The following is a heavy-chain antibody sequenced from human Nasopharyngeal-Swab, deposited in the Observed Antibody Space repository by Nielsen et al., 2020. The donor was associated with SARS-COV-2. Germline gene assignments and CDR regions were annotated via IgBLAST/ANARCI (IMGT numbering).Heavy chain of an antibody. CDR3: AHRLSRLGNNWFDP. CDR1: GFSLSTSAVG. D-gene: IGHD3-16*01. V-gene: IGHV2-5*02. Sequence: SGPTLVNPTQTLTLTCTFSGFSLSTSAVGVGWIRQLPGKALEWLALLYWDDDKRYSPSLKSRLTITKDTSKNQVVLTMTNMDPVDTATYYCAHRLSRLGNNWFDPWGQGTLVTVSS. J-gene: IGHJ5*02. CDR2: LYWDDDK.